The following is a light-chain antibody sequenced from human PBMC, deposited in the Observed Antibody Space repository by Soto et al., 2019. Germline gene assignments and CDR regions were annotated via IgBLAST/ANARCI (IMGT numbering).Light chain of an antibody. CDR1: QSVSSY. Sequence: EIVLTQSPATLSLSPGERATLSCRASQSVSSYLACYQQKPGQAPRLLIYDASNRATGIPARFSGSGSGTDFTHTISSLEPEDFAVYYCQQRSNWTFGQGTKVEIK. CDR2: DAS. V-gene: IGKV3-11*01. CDR3: QQRSNWT. J-gene: IGKJ1*01.